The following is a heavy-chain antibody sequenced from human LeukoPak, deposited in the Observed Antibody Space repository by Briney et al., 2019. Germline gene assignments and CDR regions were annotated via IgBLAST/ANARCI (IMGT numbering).Heavy chain of an antibody. V-gene: IGHV4-34*01. D-gene: IGHD6-13*01. Sequence: SETLSLTCAVYGGSFSGYYWSWLRQPPGKGLEWIGEINHSGGTNYNPSLKSRVTISVDTSKNQFSLKLSSVTAADTAVYYCARKCSSSWCFDYWGQGTLVTVSS. CDR1: GGSFSGYY. CDR2: INHSGGT. CDR3: ARKCSSSWCFDY. J-gene: IGHJ4*02.